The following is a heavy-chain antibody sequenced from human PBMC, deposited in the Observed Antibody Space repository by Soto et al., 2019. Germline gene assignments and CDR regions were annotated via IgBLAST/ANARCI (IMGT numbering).Heavy chain of an antibody. CDR3: ARELGYCISTSCYMNWFDP. D-gene: IGHD2-2*01. Sequence: GASVKVSCKASGYTFTSYGISWVRQAPGQGLEWMGWISAYNGNTNYAQKLQGRVTMTTDTSTSTAYMELRSLRSDDTAVYYCARELGYCISTSCYMNWFDPWGQGTLVTVSS. V-gene: IGHV1-18*01. CDR1: GYTFTSYG. J-gene: IGHJ5*02. CDR2: ISAYNGNT.